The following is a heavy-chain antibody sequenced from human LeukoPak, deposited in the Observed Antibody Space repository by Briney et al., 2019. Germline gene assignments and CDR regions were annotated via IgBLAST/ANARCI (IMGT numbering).Heavy chain of an antibody. CDR1: GYTFTSYA. CDR3: ARDNYYYAMDV. Sequence: ASVKVSCKASGYTFTSYAMNWVRQAPGQGLEWMGWINTNTGNPTYAQGFTGRFVFSLDTSVSTAYLQISSLQSEDTAIYYCARDNYYYAMDVWGQGTTVTVSS. CDR2: INTNTGNP. V-gene: IGHV7-4-1*02. J-gene: IGHJ6*02.